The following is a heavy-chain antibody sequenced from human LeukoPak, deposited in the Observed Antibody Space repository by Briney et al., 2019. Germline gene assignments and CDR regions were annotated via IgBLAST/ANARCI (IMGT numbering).Heavy chain of an antibody. CDR2: INQDGSEK. CDR1: GFTFSASW. V-gene: IGHV3-7*01. CDR3: ARGDRGFDY. J-gene: IGHJ4*02. Sequence: GGSLRLSCAASGFTFSASWMTWVRQDPGKWLEWVTNINQDGSEKYYVDSVKGRFTISRDNARNALYLQMNSLRTEDTAVYYGARGDRGFDYWGQGTLVTVSS.